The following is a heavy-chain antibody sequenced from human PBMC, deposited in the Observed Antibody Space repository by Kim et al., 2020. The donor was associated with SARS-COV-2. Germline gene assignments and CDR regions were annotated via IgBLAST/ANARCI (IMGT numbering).Heavy chain of an antibody. Sequence: GGSLRLSCAASGFTFSSYAMHWVRQAPGKGLEWVAVISYDGSNKYYADSVKGRFTISRDNSKNTLYVQMNSLRAEDTAVYYCASVYCDSTSCRPFDYWGQGTLVTVSS. CDR3: ASVYCDSTSCRPFDY. J-gene: IGHJ4*02. CDR2: ISYDGSNK. D-gene: IGHD2-2*01. V-gene: IGHV3-30*04. CDR1: GFTFSSYA.